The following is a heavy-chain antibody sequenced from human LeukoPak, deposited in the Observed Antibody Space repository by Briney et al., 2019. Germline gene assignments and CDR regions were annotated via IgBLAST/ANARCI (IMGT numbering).Heavy chain of an antibody. CDR1: GYTFTGYY. CDR3: ARVVDVGVPGFQH. J-gene: IGHJ1*01. D-gene: IGHD1-26*01. V-gene: IGHV1-2*02. Sequence: GASVKVSCKASGYTFTGYYLHWVRQAPRQGPEWMGWINANSGDTYYVQKFKGRITMTRDTSINTAYMELNRLISDDTAVYYCARVVDVGVPGFQHWGRGPLVTVSS. CDR2: INANSGDT.